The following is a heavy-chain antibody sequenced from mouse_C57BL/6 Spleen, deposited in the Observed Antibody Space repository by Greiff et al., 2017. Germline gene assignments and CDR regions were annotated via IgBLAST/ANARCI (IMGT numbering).Heavy chain of an antibody. V-gene: IGHV1-81*01. CDR1: GYTFTSYG. D-gene: IGHD2-4*01. J-gene: IGHJ1*03. CDR3: ARLEGLRRTFYWYFDV. Sequence: QVHVKQSGAELARPGASVKLSCKASGYTFTSYGISWVKQRTGQGLEWIGEIYPRSGNTYYNEKFKGKATLTADKSSSTAYMELRSLTSEDSAVYFCARLEGLRRTFYWYFDVWGTGTTVTVSS. CDR2: IYPRSGNT.